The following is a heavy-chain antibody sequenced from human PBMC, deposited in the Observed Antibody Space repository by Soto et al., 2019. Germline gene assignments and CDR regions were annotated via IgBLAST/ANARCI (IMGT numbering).Heavy chain of an antibody. CDR2: IWYDGSNK. D-gene: IGHD6-19*01. V-gene: IGHV3-33*01. CDR1: GFTFSSYG. J-gene: IGHJ6*03. CDR3: ARAGTNSGWYQYYYYYYMDV. Sequence: GGSLRLSCAASGFTFSSYGMHWVRQAPGKGLEWVAVIWYDGSNKYYADSVKGRFTISRDNSKNTLYLQMNSLRAEDTAVYYCARAGTNSGWYQYYYYYYMDVWGKGTTVTVSS.